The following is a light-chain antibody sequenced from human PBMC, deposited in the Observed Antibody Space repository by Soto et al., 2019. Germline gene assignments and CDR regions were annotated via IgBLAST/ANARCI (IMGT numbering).Light chain of an antibody. V-gene: IGKV3-15*01. Sequence: EIVMTQSPATLSVSPGERATLSCRASQNVSSNLAWYQQRPGEAPRLLIYGASTRATGIPARFSGSGFGTEFTLTINSLQSEDFTVYYCQQYNNWPPLTFGGGTKVEIK. CDR2: GAS. CDR3: QQYNNWPPLT. J-gene: IGKJ4*01. CDR1: QNVSSN.